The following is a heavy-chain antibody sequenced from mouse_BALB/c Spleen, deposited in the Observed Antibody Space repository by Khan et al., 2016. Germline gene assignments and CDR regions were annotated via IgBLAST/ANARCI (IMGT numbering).Heavy chain of an antibody. V-gene: IGHV1S34*01. D-gene: IGHD1-1*01. CDR2: ISCYNGAT. Sequence: LVKTGASVKISCKASGYSFTGYYMHWVKQSHGKSLEWIGYISCYNGATNYNQKFKGKATFTVDTSSSTAYMQFNSLTSEDSAVYFSGRSYYGVDVGCAFDFRGQGTTVTYSS. J-gene: IGHJ2*01. CDR3: GRSYYGVDVGCAFDF. CDR1: GYSFTGYY.